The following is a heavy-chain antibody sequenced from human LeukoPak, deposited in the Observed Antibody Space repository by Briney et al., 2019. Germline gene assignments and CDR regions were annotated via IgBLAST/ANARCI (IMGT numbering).Heavy chain of an antibody. CDR1: GGSFSGYY. J-gene: IGHJ4*02. Sequence: SETLSLTCAVYGGSFSGYYWSWIRQPPGKGLEWIGEINHSGSTNYNPSLKSRVTISVDTSKNQFSLKLSSVTAADTAVYYCATSGFWSGYYTGRDDYWGQGTLVTVSS. CDR2: INHSGST. D-gene: IGHD3-3*01. V-gene: IGHV4-34*01. CDR3: ATSGFWSGYYTGRDDY.